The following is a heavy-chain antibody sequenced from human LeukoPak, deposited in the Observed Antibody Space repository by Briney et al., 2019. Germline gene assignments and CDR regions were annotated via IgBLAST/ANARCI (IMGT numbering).Heavy chain of an antibody. V-gene: IGHV3-30*18. D-gene: IGHD5-18*01. CDR1: GFTFSSYG. Sequence: GGSLRLSCAASGFTFSSYGMHWVRQAPGKGLEWVAVISYDGSNKYYADSVKGRFTISRDNSKNTLYLQMNSLRAEDTAVYYCAKDRAGIQLWFDYWGQGALVTVSS. CDR3: AKDRAGIQLWFDY. CDR2: ISYDGSNK. J-gene: IGHJ4*02.